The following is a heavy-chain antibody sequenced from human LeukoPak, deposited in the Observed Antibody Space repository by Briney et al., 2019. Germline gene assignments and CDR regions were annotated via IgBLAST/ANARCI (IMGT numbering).Heavy chain of an antibody. Sequence: SETLSLTCSVSGGSITSGSYYWSWIRQPAGKGLEWIGRIYSSGSTNYNPSLKSRVTISLDTSKNQFSLQLSSVTAADTAVYYCARTNDYSQGHHYYYMAVWGKGTTVTVSS. CDR2: IYSSGST. V-gene: IGHV4-61*02. CDR3: ARTNDYSQGHHYYYMAV. D-gene: IGHD4-11*01. J-gene: IGHJ6*03. CDR1: GGSITSGSYY.